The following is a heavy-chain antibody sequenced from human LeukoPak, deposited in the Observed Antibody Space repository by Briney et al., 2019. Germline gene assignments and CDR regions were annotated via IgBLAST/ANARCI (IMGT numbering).Heavy chain of an antibody. CDR2: IYYSGST. CDR3: ARDAETQIGPFDY. J-gene: IGHJ4*02. D-gene: IGHD3-16*01. Sequence: SDTLSLTCTFSGGSISSSSYYWGWIRQPPGKGLERIGSIYYSGSTYYNPSLKSRVTISVDTSKNQFSLKLSSVTAADTAVYYCARDAETQIGPFDYWGQGTLVTVSS. CDR1: GGSISSSSYY. V-gene: IGHV4-39*07.